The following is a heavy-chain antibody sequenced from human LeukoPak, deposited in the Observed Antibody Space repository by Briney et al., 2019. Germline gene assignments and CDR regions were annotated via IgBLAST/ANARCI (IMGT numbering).Heavy chain of an antibody. CDR1: GFSLSTSGVG. CDR2: IYWDDDK. V-gene: IGHV2-5*02. Sequence: SGPTLVNPTQTLTLTCTFSGFSLSTSGVGVGWIRQPPGKALEWLALIYWDDDKRYSPSLKSRLTITKDTSKNQVVLTMTNMDPVDTATYYCAHRWGMAAAGTGQNWFDPWGQGTLVTVSS. D-gene: IGHD6-13*01. CDR3: AHRWGMAAAGTGQNWFDP. J-gene: IGHJ5*02.